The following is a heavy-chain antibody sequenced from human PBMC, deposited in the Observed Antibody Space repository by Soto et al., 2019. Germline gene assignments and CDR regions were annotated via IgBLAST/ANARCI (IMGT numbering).Heavy chain of an antibody. CDR2: ISWNSGSI. CDR3: AYLRGFTGYPGD. V-gene: IGHV3-9*01. Sequence: GGSLRLSCVASGFMFDDYGMHWVRQGPGKGLEWVSGISWNSGSIGYAEFVKGRFTISRDNAKNSLYLQMNSLRAEDTALYYCAYLRGFTGYPGDWGQGTLVTVSS. CDR1: GFMFDDYG. J-gene: IGHJ4*02. D-gene: IGHD3-16*01.